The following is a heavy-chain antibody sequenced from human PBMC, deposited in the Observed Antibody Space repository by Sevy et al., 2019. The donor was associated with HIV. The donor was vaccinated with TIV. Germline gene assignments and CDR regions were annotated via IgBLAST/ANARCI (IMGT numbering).Heavy chain of an antibody. CDR2: IKQDGSEK. Sequence: GGSLRLSCAASGFTFSSYWMSWVRQAPGKGLEWVANIKQDGSEKYYVDSVKGRFTISRDNAKNSLYLQMNSLRAEDTAVYYCARVNGGYDYVWGSYRYGTHDYWGQRTLVTVSS. CDR3: ARVNGGYDYVWGSYRYGTHDY. D-gene: IGHD3-16*02. V-gene: IGHV3-7*01. CDR1: GFTFSSYW. J-gene: IGHJ4*02.